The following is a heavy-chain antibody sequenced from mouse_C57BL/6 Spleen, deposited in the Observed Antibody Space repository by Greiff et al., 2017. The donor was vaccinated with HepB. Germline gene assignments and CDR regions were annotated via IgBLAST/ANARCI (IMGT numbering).Heavy chain of an antibody. V-gene: IGHV6-6*01. CDR2: IRNKANNHAT. CDR1: GFTFSDAW. CDR3: TRPSYDYDDPFAY. D-gene: IGHD2-4*01. J-gene: IGHJ3*01. Sequence: EVMLVESGGGLVQPGGSMKLSCAASGFTFSDAWMDWVRQSPVKGLEWVAEIRNKANNHATYYAESVKGRFTISRDDSKSSVYLQMNSLRAEDTGMYYCTRPSYDYDDPFAYWGQGTLVTVSA.